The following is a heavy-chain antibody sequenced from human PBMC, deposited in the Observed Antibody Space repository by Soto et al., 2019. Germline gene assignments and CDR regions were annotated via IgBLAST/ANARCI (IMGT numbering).Heavy chain of an antibody. V-gene: IGHV4-61*01. D-gene: IGHD3-16*01. CDR2: IYYSGST. Sequence: PSETLSLTCTFSGSSVSSASYGWSWIRQPPGKELEWLGYIYYSGSTNYNPSLKSRVTISVDTSKNQFSLKLSSVTAADTAVYYCARAPRGTYGYTSYFDYWGQGTLVTVSS. J-gene: IGHJ4*02. CDR3: ARAPRGTYGYTSYFDY. CDR1: GSSVSSASYG.